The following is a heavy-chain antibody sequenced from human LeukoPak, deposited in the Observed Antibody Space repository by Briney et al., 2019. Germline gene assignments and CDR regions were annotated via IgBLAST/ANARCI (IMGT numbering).Heavy chain of an antibody. V-gene: IGHV3-30*18. J-gene: IGHJ5*02. CDR1: GFTFSSYG. Sequence: GGSLRLSCAASGFTFSSYGMHWVRQAPGKGLEWVAVISYDGSNKYYADSVKGRFTISRDNSKNTLYLQMNSLRAEDTAVYYCAKESRPYYDFWSGHNWFDPWGQGTLVTVSS. D-gene: IGHD3-3*01. CDR3: AKESRPYYDFWSGHNWFDP. CDR2: ISYDGSNK.